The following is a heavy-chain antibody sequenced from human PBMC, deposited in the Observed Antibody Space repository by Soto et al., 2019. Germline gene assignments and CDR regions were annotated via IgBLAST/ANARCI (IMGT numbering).Heavy chain of an antibody. D-gene: IGHD1-26*01. CDR3: ARQAGGGRDYYGMDV. V-gene: IGHV4-39*01. J-gene: IGHJ6*02. Sequence: PSETLSLTCTVSGGSISSSRYFWDWIRQPPGKGLEWIGNIYSSGSTDYNPSLKSRITISVDTSKNQFSLKLSSVTATDTAVYYCARQAGGGRDYYGMDVWGQGTTVTVSS. CDR2: IYSSGST. CDR1: GGSISSSRYF.